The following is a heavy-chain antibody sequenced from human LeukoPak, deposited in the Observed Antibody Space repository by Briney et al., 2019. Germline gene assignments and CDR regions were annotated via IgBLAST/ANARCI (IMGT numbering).Heavy chain of an antibody. V-gene: IGHV4-59*08. CDR3: ARLIASAGVDY. CDR2: IYYSGST. Sequence: SETLSLTCTVSGASISSYYWSWIRQPPGKGREWIGYIYYSGSTNYNPALKSRVTISVDTSKIQFSLKLGSVTAADTAVYYCARLIASAGVDYWGEGTLVTVSS. J-gene: IGHJ4*02. CDR1: GASISSYY. D-gene: IGHD6-13*01.